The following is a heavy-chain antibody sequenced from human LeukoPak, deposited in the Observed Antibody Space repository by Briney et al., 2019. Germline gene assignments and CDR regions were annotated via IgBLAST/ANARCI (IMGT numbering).Heavy chain of an antibody. D-gene: IGHD6-19*01. J-gene: IGHJ3*02. Sequence: PGGSLRLSCAASGFTFSRYEMNWVRQAPGKGLEWVSYISSSGSTIYYADSVKGRFTISRDNAKNSLYLQMNSLRAEDTAVYYCVSGSGGYHDAFDIWGQGTMVTVSS. CDR3: VSGSGGYHDAFDI. CDR1: GFTFSRYE. V-gene: IGHV3-48*03. CDR2: ISSSGSTI.